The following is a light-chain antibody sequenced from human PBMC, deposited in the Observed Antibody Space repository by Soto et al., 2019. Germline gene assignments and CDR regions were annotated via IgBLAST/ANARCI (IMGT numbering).Light chain of an antibody. V-gene: IGKV1-5*03. Sequence: DIQMTQSPSTLSASVGDRVTITCRASQSISSWLAWYQRKPGKAPKVLIYKASSLESGVPSRFSGSGSGTEFTLTISSLQPDDFATYYCQQYNSYPYTFGQGTKLEIK. CDR2: KAS. CDR3: QQYNSYPYT. J-gene: IGKJ2*01. CDR1: QSISSW.